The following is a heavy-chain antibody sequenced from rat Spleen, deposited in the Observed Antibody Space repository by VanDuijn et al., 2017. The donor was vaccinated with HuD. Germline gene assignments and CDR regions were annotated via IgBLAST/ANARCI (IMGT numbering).Heavy chain of an antibody. V-gene: IGHV5-27*01. J-gene: IGHJ2*01. CDR1: GFTFSNYG. CDR3: TTDGGGYKDYFDY. D-gene: IGHD1-11*01. Sequence: EVQLVESGGGLVQPGRSLKLSCAASGFTFSNYGMAWVRQAPTKGLEWVSSISTGGGSTYYRDSVKDRFTISRDNAKSTLYLQMDSLRSEDKATYYCTTDGGGYKDYFDYWGQGVMVTVSS. CDR2: ISTGGGST.